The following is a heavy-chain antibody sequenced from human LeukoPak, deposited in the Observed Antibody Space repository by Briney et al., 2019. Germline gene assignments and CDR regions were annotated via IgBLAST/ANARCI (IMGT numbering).Heavy chain of an antibody. CDR3: AKDFYGSGGYYWDS. V-gene: IGHV3-30*02. Sequence: GGSLRLSCAASGFTLSTYGIHWVRHAPGKGLEWVAFMPYDGRNKYYADSVKGRFTISRDISKNTLYLHMNSLRTGDTATYFCAKDFYGSGGYYWDSWGQGTLVTASS. J-gene: IGHJ4*02. CDR2: MPYDGRNK. CDR1: GFTLSTYG. D-gene: IGHD3-22*01.